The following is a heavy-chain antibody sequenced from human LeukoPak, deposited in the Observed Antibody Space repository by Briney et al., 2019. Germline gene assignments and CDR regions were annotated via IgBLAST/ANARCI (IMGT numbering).Heavy chain of an antibody. V-gene: IGHV1-2*02. D-gene: IGHD3-22*01. CDR1: GCTFTGYY. J-gene: IGHJ4*02. Sequence: ASVKVSCKASGCTFTGYYMHWVRQAPGQGLEWMGWINPNSSGTNYAQKFQGRVTMTRDTSISTAYMELSRLRSDDTAVYYCARDGYDSSGYYYGLPDYWGQGTLVTVSS. CDR3: ARDGYDSSGYYYGLPDY. CDR2: INPNSSGT.